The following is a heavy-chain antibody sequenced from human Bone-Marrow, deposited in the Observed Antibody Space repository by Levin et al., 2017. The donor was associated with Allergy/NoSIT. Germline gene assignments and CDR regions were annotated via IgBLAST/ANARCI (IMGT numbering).Heavy chain of an antibody. CDR3: ARDLREFARYFYNGMDV. Sequence: PGGSLRLSCAASGFTFSNYAMHWVRQAPGKGLEWVAVISYDATNIRYGDPVKGRFSISRDNSRNTLNLQINSLRAEDTAVYYCARDLREFARYFYNGMDVWGQGTTVTVSS. V-gene: IGHV3-30*04. CDR1: GFTFSNYA. D-gene: IGHD3-10*01. CDR2: ISYDATNI. J-gene: IGHJ6*02.